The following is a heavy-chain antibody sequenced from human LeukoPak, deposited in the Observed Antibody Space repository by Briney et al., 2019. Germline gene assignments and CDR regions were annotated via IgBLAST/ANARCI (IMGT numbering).Heavy chain of an antibody. CDR1: GLIFSIYS. D-gene: IGHD5-12*01. V-gene: IGHV3-21*01. Sequence: GRSLRLSYAVSGLIFSIYSMNCVSQAPGKGLEWVSSIRSSSSYIYYADSVKGRFTISRDNAKNSLYLQMNSLRAEDTAVYYCARDPTGYSGYSLWGYFDYWGQGTLVTVSS. CDR2: IRSSSSYI. J-gene: IGHJ4*02. CDR3: ARDPTGYSGYSLWGYFDY.